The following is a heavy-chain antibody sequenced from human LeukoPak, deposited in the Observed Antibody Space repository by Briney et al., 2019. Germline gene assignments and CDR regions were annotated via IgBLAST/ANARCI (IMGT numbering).Heavy chain of an antibody. CDR3: ASMVAASYLDY. D-gene: IGHD2-15*01. V-gene: IGHV3-53*01. Sequence: PGGSLRLSCAASGFTVSSNYMSWVRQAPGKGLEWVSVIYNSGSTYYADSVKGRFTISRDNSKNTLYLQMNGLRAEDTAVYYCASMVAASYLDYWGQGTLVTVSS. CDR2: IYNSGST. J-gene: IGHJ4*02. CDR1: GFTVSSNY.